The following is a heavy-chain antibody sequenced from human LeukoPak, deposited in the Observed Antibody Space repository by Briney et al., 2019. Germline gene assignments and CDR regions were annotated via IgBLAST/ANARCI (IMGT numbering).Heavy chain of an antibody. CDR3: AKVSSGWYWNYFDY. Sequence: GGSLRLSCAASGFTFGSYAMSWVRQAPGKGLEWVSTIRGGGDSTYYADSVKGRFTISRDNSKNTLYLQMNSLRAEDTALYYCAKVSSGWYWNYFDYWGQGTLVTASS. D-gene: IGHD6-19*01. J-gene: IGHJ4*02. CDR2: IRGGGDST. V-gene: IGHV3-23*01. CDR1: GFTFGSYA.